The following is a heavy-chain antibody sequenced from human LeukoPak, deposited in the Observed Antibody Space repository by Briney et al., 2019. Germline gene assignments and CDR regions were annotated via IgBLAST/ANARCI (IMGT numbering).Heavy chain of an antibody. CDR2: MNPNSGNT. Sequence: ASVKVSCKASGYTFTSYDINWVRQATGQGLEWMGWMNPNSGNTGYAQKFQGRVTMTRNTSISTAYMELSGLRSEDTAVYYCARGFSPNLWFGETDAFDIWGQGTMVTVSS. CDR1: GYTFTSYD. V-gene: IGHV1-8*01. J-gene: IGHJ3*02. CDR3: ARGFSPNLWFGETDAFDI. D-gene: IGHD3-10*01.